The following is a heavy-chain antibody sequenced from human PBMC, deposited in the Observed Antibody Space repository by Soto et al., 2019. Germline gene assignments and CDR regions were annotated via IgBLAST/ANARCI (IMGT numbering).Heavy chain of an antibody. Sequence: EASVKVSCKASGYTFTSYYMHWVRQAPGQGLEWMGIINPSGGSTSYAQKFQGRVTMTRDTSTSTVYMELSSLRSEDTAVYYCARESEERYDSLTGYKAFDYWGQGTLVTVSS. V-gene: IGHV1-46*01. CDR3: ARESEERYDSLTGYKAFDY. J-gene: IGHJ4*02. D-gene: IGHD3-9*01. CDR2: INPSGGST. CDR1: GYTFTSYY.